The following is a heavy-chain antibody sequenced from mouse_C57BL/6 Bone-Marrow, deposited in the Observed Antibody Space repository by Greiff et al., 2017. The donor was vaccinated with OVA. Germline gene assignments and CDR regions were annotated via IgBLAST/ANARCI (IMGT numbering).Heavy chain of an antibody. CDR3: TRGGLRSLCDY. J-gene: IGHJ2*01. CDR1: GFTFSDAW. V-gene: IGHV6-6*01. CDR2: IRNKANNHAP. Sequence: EVKLVESGGGLVQPGGSMKLSCAASGFTFSDAWMDWVRQSPEKGLEWVAEIRNKANNHAPYYAESVKGRFTISRDDSKSSVYLQMNSLRTEDTGIYYCTRGGLRSLCDYWGQVTTLTVST. D-gene: IGHD1-1*01.